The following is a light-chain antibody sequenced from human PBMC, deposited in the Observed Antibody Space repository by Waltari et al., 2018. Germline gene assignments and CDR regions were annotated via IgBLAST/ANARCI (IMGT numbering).Light chain of an antibody. Sequence: QSALTQTATVSGSPGQSITLLCTRTTIAAGKYNLVSWYQQHPGKAPTLIIYDVNKRPSGVSNRFSGSKSGNTASLTISGLQAADEAYYYCCSYAGSAISVFGGGTKVTVL. J-gene: IGLJ3*02. CDR2: DVN. V-gene: IGLV2-23*02. CDR3: CSYAGSAISV. CDR1: TIAAGKYNL.